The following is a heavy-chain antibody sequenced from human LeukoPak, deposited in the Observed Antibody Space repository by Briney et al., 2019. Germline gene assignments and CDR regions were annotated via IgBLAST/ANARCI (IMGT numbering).Heavy chain of an antibody. D-gene: IGHD6-13*01. V-gene: IGHV1-2*02. J-gene: IGHJ4*02. Sequence: ASVKVSCKAFGYIFTGYYMHWVRQAPGQGLEWMGWINPNSGGTKYAQQFQGRVTMTRDTSISTAYMELSRLTSDDTAVYYCARGEGDSSSWPLNYWGQGTLVPVSS. CDR3: ARGEGDSSSWPLNY. CDR2: INPNSGGT. CDR1: GYIFTGYY.